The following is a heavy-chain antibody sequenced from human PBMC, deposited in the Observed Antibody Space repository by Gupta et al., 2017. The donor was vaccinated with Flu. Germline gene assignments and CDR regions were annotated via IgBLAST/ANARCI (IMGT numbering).Heavy chain of an antibody. J-gene: IGHJ6*02. CDR3: ARGPYIEVVPATTSDTTSPIAPFNMNYYYGMDV. CDR2: INHSGST. Sequence: IGEINHSGSTNYNPSLKSRVTLSVDTSRNQFSLKVSSVTAADTAVYYCARGPYIEVVPATTSDTTSPIAPFNMNYYYGMDVWGQGTTVTVSS. D-gene: IGHD2-2*01. V-gene: IGHV4-34*01.